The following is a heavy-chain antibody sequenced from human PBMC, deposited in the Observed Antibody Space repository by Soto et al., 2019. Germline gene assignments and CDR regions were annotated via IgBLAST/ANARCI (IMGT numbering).Heavy chain of an antibody. J-gene: IGHJ3*02. V-gene: IGHV2-5*01. D-gene: IGHD1-20*01. CDR1: GFSLSTSGVG. CDR2: IYWNDDK. Sequence: SGPTLVKPTQTLTLTCTFSGFSLSTSGVGVGWIRQPPGKALEWLALIYWNDDKRYSPSLKSRLTITKDTSKNQVVLTMTNMDPVDTATYYCAHSPDNWNAGAFDIWGQGTMVTVSS. CDR3: AHSPDNWNAGAFDI.